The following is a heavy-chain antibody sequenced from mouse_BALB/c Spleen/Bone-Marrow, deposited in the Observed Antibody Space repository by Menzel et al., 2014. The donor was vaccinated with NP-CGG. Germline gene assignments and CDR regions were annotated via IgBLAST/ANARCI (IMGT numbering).Heavy chain of an antibody. Sequence: EVMLVESGGGLVQPGGSRKLSCAASGFTFSSFGMHWVRQAPEKGLEWVAYISSGSSTIFYADTGKGRFTVSRDNPKNTLFLQMTSLRSEDTAMYYCTRGGNWDDFDYWGQGTTLTVSS. V-gene: IGHV5-17*02. J-gene: IGHJ2*01. CDR2: ISSGSSTI. D-gene: IGHD4-1*01. CDR1: GFTFSSFG. CDR3: TRGGNWDDFDY.